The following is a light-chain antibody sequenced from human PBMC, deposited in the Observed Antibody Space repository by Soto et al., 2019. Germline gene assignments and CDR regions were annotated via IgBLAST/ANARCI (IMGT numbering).Light chain of an antibody. V-gene: IGLV2-11*01. CDR3: RSYAGSYTKV. CDR2: DVS. J-gene: IGLJ2*01. Sequence: QSVLTQPRSVSGSPGQSVTISCTGTSSDVGGYNYVSWYQQHPGKAPKLMIYDVSKRPSGVPDRFSGSKSGNTASLTISGLQAEDEADYYFRSYAGSYTKVVGGGTKLTVL. CDR1: SSDVGGYNY.